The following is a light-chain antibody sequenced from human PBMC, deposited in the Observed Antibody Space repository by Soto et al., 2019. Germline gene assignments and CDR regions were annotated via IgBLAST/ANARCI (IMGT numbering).Light chain of an antibody. J-gene: IGLJ3*02. V-gene: IGLV2-14*01. CDR1: SSDVGAYNY. CDR3: SSYTSNTTPL. CDR2: EVS. Sequence: QSALTQPASVSGSPGQSITISCTGTSSDVGAYNYVSWYQHHPGKAPKLMIYEVSNRPSGVSNRFSGSKSGNMASLTISGLQAEDEADYYCSSYTSNTTPLFGGGTKVTVL.